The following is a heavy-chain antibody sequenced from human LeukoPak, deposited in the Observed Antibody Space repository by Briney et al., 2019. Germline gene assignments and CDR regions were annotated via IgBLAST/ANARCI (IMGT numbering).Heavy chain of an antibody. V-gene: IGHV3-74*01. Sequence: PGGSLRLSCAVSGFTFSSYWMHWVRQTPGKRLVWVSRISSDGSGTSYADSVKGRFTISRDNAKNTLYLQMNSLRAEDTAVYYCARAGNAFDIWGQGTMVTVSS. J-gene: IGHJ3*02. D-gene: IGHD6-13*01. CDR3: ARAGNAFDI. CDR1: GFTFSSYW. CDR2: ISSDGSGT.